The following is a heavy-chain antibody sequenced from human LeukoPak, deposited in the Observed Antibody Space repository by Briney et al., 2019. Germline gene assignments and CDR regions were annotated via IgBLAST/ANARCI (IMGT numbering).Heavy chain of an antibody. V-gene: IGHV4-39*07. CDR2: MYYGETA. CDR1: GDSISGSTYY. J-gene: IGHJ6*03. CDR3: ARNWNYWVLGYTSPYYYYMDV. D-gene: IGHD6-13*01. Sequence: SETLSLTCTVSGDSISGSTYYWGWIRQPPGKGLEWIGSMYYGETAYCNPSLKSQVTISVDTSKNQFSLKLSSVTAADTAVYYCARNWNYWVLGYTSPYYYYMDVWGKGTTVTVSS.